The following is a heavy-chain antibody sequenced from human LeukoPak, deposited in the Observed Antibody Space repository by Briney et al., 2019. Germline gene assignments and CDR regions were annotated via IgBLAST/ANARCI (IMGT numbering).Heavy chain of an antibody. J-gene: IGHJ4*02. V-gene: IGHV1-69*01. D-gene: IGHD6-19*01. CDR1: RRLSSHA. CDR3: ARLGAVAANDY. CDR2: IIPIFATA. Sequence: PGLGEGLLQGFWRRLSSHAINWVRQAPGPRLEWMGGIIPIFATANYAQKFQGRVTITADESTSTAYMELSSLRSEDTAVYYCARLGAVAANDYWGQGTLVTVSS.